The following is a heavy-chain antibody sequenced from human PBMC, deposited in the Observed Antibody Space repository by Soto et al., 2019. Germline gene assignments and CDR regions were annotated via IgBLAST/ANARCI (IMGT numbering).Heavy chain of an antibody. CDR3: ARVGQQLARGVTGPDP. CDR2: ISSSSSTI. D-gene: IGHD6-13*01. J-gene: IGHJ5*02. Sequence: EVQLVESGGGLVQPGGSLRLSCAASGFTFSSYSMNWVRQAPGKGREWVSYISSSSSTIYYADSVKGRFTISRDNAKNSLYLQMNSLRDEDTAVYYCARVGQQLARGVTGPDPWGQGTLVTVSS. CDR1: GFTFSSYS. V-gene: IGHV3-48*02.